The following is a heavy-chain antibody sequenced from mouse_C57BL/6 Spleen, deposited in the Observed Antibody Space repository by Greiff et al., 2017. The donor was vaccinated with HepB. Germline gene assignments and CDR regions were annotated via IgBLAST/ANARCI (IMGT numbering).Heavy chain of an antibody. D-gene: IGHD1-1*01. J-gene: IGHJ1*03. CDR2: ISNLAYSI. CDR1: GFTFSDYG. Sequence: EVQRVESGGGLVQPGGSLKLSCAASGFTFSDYGMAWVRQAPRKGPEWVAFISNLAYSIYYADPVTGRITISRENAKNTLYLEMSSLRSEDTAMYYCARDYYGSSYWYFDVWGTGTTVTVSS. CDR3: ARDYYGSSYWYFDV. V-gene: IGHV5-15*01.